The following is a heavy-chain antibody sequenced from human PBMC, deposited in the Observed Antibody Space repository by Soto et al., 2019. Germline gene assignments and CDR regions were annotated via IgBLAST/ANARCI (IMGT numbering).Heavy chain of an antibody. Sequence: GESLKISCAASGFTFSSYSMNWVRQAPGKGLEWVSSISSSSSYIYYADSVKGRFTISRDNAKNSLYLQMNSLRAEDTAVYYCARARGCSSTSCYFDYWGQGTLVTVSS. D-gene: IGHD2-2*01. CDR2: ISSSSSYI. J-gene: IGHJ4*02. CDR3: ARARGCSSTSCYFDY. V-gene: IGHV3-21*01. CDR1: GFTFSSYS.